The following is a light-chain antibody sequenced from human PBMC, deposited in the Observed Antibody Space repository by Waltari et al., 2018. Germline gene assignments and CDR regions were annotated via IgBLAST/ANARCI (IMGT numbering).Light chain of an antibody. CDR3: QQRRNWPPT. V-gene: IGKV1-5*01. J-gene: IGKJ1*01. Sequence: DIQMTQSPSTLSASVGDRVTITCRASQSISSWLAWYQQRPGKAPKVLIYDASRLESGVPSRFSGSGSGTEFTLTISSLQPDDFAHYYCQQRRNWPPTFGQGTKVEIK. CDR1: QSISSW. CDR2: DAS.